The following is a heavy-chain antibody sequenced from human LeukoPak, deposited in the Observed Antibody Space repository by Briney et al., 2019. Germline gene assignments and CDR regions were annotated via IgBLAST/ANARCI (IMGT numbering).Heavy chain of an antibody. D-gene: IGHD3-22*01. V-gene: IGHV4-30-2*01. CDR2: IYHSGST. Sequence: SETLSLTCAVSGGSISSGGYSWSWIRQPPGKGLEWIGYIYHSGSTYYNPSLKSRVTTSVDRSKNQFSLKLSSVTAADTAVYYCARGNYDSSGYHGDYFDYWGQGTLVTVSS. CDR1: GGSISSGGYS. CDR3: ARGNYDSSGYHGDYFDY. J-gene: IGHJ4*02.